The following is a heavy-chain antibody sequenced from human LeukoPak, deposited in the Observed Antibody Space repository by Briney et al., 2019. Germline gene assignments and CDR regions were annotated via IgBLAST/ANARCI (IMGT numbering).Heavy chain of an antibody. CDR3: AREGIQMWPFDY. CDR2: IWYDGSDK. J-gene: IGHJ4*02. D-gene: IGHD5-18*01. V-gene: IGHV3-33*01. Sequence: PGRSLRLSCAASGFSFSSYGMHWVRQAPGKGLEWVAVIWYDGSDKHYGDSVKGRFTISRDNSENTVYLQMNSMRAEDTAVYYCAREGIQMWPFDYWGQGTLVTVSS. CDR1: GFSFSSYG.